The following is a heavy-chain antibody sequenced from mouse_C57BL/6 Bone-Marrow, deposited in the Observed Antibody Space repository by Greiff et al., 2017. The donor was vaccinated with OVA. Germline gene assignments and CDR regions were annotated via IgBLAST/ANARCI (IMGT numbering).Heavy chain of an antibody. V-gene: IGHV5-9-1*02. D-gene: IGHD1-1*01. CDR2: ISSGGDYI. Sequence: EVKLMESGEGLVKPGGSLKLSCAASGFTFSSYAMSWVRQTPEKRLEWVAYISSGGDYIYYADTVKGRFTISRDNARNTLYLQMSRLKSEDTAMYYCTRDRPYYYGSSSYYYAMDYWGQGTSVTVSS. J-gene: IGHJ4*01. CDR1: GFTFSSYA. CDR3: TRDRPYYYGSSSYYYAMDY.